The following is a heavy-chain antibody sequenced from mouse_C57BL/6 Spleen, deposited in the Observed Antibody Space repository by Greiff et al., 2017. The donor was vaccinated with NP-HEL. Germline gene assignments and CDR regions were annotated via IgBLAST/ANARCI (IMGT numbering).Heavy chain of an antibody. CDR3: VRYNGTGFED. V-gene: IGHV7-3*01. CDR1: GFTFTDYY. D-gene: IGHD3-3*01. Sequence: EVKLLESGGGLVQPGGSLSLSCAASGFTFTDYYMSWVRQPPGKALEWLGCIRNKDNGYTTGYSVSVKGPFTLSRAYSQSILYRQMYDLRAEDSATYYCVRYNGTGFEDWGQGTTLTVSS. J-gene: IGHJ2*01. CDR2: IRNKDNGYTT.